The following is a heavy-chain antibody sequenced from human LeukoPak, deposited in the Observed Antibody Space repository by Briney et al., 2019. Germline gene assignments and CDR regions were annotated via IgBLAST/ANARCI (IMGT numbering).Heavy chain of an antibody. CDR2: RNPNSGDT. V-gene: IGHV1-2*02. D-gene: IGHD4-17*01. Sequence: GWRNPNSGDTNYEQSFRGRATLTRDTSISTAYMDLRSLRSDDTALYYCARVGHGDYPPYFDYWGQGTLVTVSS. J-gene: IGHJ4*02. CDR3: ARVGHGDYPPYFDY.